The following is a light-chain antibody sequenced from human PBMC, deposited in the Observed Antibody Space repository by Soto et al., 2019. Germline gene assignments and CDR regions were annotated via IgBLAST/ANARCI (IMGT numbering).Light chain of an antibody. Sequence: EIVMTQSPGTLSVSPGERATLSCRSSQSVSNKLAWYQQKPGQAPRLLIYGASTGVTGIPTRFSGSGSGTEFTLTISSLQSEDFAVYYCQQYNNWPRTFGQGTKVEIK. CDR2: GAS. CDR1: QSVSNK. V-gene: IGKV3-15*01. J-gene: IGKJ1*01. CDR3: QQYNNWPRT.